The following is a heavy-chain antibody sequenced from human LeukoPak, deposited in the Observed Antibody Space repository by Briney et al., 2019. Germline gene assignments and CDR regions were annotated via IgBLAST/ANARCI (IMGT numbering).Heavy chain of an antibody. D-gene: IGHD3-10*01. CDR1: GDSISSSNYY. V-gene: IGHV4-39*01. Sequence: SETLSLTCSVSGDSISSSNYYWGWLRQPPWKGLEWIGEINHSGSTNYNPSLKSRVTISVDTSKNQFSLKLSSVTAADTAVYYCARHRRMVRGVTPHYYYMDVWGKGTTVTISS. J-gene: IGHJ6*03. CDR2: INHSGST. CDR3: ARHRRMVRGVTPHYYYMDV.